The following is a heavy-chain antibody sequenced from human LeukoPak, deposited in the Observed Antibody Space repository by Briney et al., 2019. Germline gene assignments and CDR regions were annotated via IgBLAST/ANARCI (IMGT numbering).Heavy chain of an antibody. D-gene: IGHD2-2*01. J-gene: IGHJ6*02. CDR3: ARERVVVPAASPQNTYYYYYGLDL. Sequence: SVKVSCKASGGTFSSYAISWVRQAPGQGLEWMGGIIPIFGTANYAQTFQGRVTITADESTSTAYRELRSLRSEDTAVYYCARERVVVPAASPQNTYYYYYGLDLWGQGTTVTVSS. V-gene: IGHV1-69*01. CDR2: IIPIFGTA. CDR1: GGTFSSYA.